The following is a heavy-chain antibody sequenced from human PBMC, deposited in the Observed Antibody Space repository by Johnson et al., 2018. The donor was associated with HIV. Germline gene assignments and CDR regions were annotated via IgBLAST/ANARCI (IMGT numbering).Heavy chain of an antibody. CDR2: ISRGGSRASVI. J-gene: IGHJ3*02. CDR3: ASDYGDYDHAFDI. D-gene: IGHD4-17*01. CDR1: GFTVSSNY. V-gene: IGHV3-11*04. Sequence: QVQLVESGGGLVQPGGSLRLSCAASGFTVSSNYMSWVRQAPGRGLEWVSYISRGGSRASVIYYAASVKGLLTISRENAKHSVYLQQNSLRSDDTAVYYCASDYGDYDHAFDIWGRGTVVTVTS.